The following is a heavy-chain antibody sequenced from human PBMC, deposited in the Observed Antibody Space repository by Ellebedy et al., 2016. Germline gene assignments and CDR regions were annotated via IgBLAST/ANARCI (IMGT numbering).Heavy chain of an antibody. CDR1: GGSISSYY. D-gene: IGHD5-18*01. V-gene: IGHV4-59*01. CDR3: ARDGRYSYGPGWFDP. J-gene: IGHJ5*02. Sequence: SETLSLXCTVSGGSISSYYWSWIRQPPGKGLEWIGYIYYSGSTNYNPSLKSRVTISVDTSKNQFSLKLSSVTAADTAVYYCARDGRYSYGPGWFDPWGQGTLVTVSS. CDR2: IYYSGST.